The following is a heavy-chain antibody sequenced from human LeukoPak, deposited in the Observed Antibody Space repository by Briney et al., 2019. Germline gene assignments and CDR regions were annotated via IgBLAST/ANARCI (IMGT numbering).Heavy chain of an antibody. J-gene: IGHJ6*04. CDR2: ISSSGSTI. CDR1: GFTFSRFE. Sequence: GGSLRLSCVVSGFTFSRFEMNWVRQAPGKGLEWVSYISSSGSTIYYADSVKGRFTISRDNAKNSLYLQMNSLRAEDTAVYYCAELGITMIGGVWGKGTTVTISS. CDR3: AELGITMIGGV. D-gene: IGHD3-10*02. V-gene: IGHV3-48*03.